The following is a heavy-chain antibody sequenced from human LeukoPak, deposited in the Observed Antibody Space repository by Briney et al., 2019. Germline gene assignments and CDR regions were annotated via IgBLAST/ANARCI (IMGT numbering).Heavy chain of an antibody. V-gene: IGHV1-2*02. Sequence: ASVKVSCKASGYTFTDYFMHWVRQAPGQGLEWMGWINPNSGGTNYAQKFQGRVTMTRDTSISTAYMELSRLRSDDTAVYYCARDFSRASYSGSYGYWGQGTLVTVSS. CDR2: INPNSGGT. D-gene: IGHD1-26*01. CDR1: GYTFTDYF. J-gene: IGHJ4*02. CDR3: ARDFSRASYSGSYGY.